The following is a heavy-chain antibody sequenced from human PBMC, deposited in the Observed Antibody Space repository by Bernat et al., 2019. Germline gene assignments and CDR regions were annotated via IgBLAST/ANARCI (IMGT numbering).Heavy chain of an antibody. V-gene: IGHV4-39*07. CDR2: ISHSGNT. Sequence: QLQLQESGPGLVKPSETLSLTCTVSGGSISSSSYYWGWIRQPPGKGLEWIGSISHSGNTYYNPSLESRVTISVDTSKNQISLKLSSVTAADTAVYYCARSYCSTTSCPGPYYYYMDVWGKGTTVTVSS. J-gene: IGHJ6*03. D-gene: IGHD2-2*01. CDR3: ARSYCSTTSCPGPYYYYMDV. CDR1: GGSISSSSYY.